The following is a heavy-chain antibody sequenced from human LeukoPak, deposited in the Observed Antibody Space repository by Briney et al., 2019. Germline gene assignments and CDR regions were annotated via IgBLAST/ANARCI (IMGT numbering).Heavy chain of an antibody. Sequence: ASVKVSCKASGYTFTGYYMHWVRQAPGQGLEWMGWINPNSGGTNYAQKFQGRVTMTRDTSISTAYMELSRLRAEDTAVYYCAKLAVAVAGTGDDYWGQGTLVTVSS. J-gene: IGHJ4*02. CDR3: AKLAVAVAGTGDDY. CDR2: INPNSGGT. CDR1: GYTFTGYY. D-gene: IGHD6-19*01. V-gene: IGHV1-2*02.